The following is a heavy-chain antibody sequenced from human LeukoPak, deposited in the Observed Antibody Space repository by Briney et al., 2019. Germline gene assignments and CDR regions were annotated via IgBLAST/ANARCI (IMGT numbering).Heavy chain of an antibody. Sequence: SETLSLTCTVSGGSISSMSYYWGWIRQPPGKVLEWIGSIHYSGSTYYNPSLKSRVTISVDTSKNQFSLRLSSVTAADTAVYYCARLRTYGGNPVDYWGQGTLVTVSS. CDR3: ARLRTYGGNPVDY. J-gene: IGHJ4*02. CDR2: IHYSGST. D-gene: IGHD4-23*01. CDR1: GGSISSMSYY. V-gene: IGHV4-39*01.